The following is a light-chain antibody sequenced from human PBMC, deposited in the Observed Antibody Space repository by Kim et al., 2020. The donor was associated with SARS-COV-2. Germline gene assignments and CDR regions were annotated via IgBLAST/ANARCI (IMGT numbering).Light chain of an antibody. Sequence: SYELTQPPSVSVSPGQTASITCSGDKLGDKYASWYQQKPGQSPVLVIYQDSKRPSGIPERFSGSNSGNTATLTISGTQAMDEADYYCQAWDSSTWVFGGGTKLTVL. CDR3: QAWDSSTWV. V-gene: IGLV3-1*01. J-gene: IGLJ3*02. CDR1: KLGDKY. CDR2: QDS.